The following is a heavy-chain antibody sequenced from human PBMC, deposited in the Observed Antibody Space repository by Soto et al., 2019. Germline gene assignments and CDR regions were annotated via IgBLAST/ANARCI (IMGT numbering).Heavy chain of an antibody. CDR2: IIPILGIA. V-gene: IGHV1-69*02. CDR1: GGTFSSYT. CDR3: ARVLKGGGPPHWFDP. D-gene: IGHD2-15*01. Sequence: QVQLVQSGAEVKKPGSSVKVSCKASGGTFSSYTISWVRQAPGQGLEWMGRIIPILGIANYAQKFQGRVTLTADKSTSTAYMELSSLRSEDTAVYYCARVLKGGGPPHWFDPWGQGTLVTVSS. J-gene: IGHJ5*02.